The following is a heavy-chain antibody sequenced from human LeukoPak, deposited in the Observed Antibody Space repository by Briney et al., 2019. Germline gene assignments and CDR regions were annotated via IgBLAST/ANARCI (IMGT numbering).Heavy chain of an antibody. V-gene: IGHV4-38-2*02. CDR3: ARDLLTGGYCSGGSCYDY. CDR1: GYSISSGYY. D-gene: IGHD2-15*01. CDR2: IYHSGSI. J-gene: IGHJ4*02. Sequence: SETLSLTCTVSGYSISSGYYWGWIRQPPGKGLEWIGSIYHSGSIYYNPSLKSRVTISVDTSKNQFSLKLSSVTAADTAVYYCARDLLTGGYCSGGSCYDYWGQGTLVTVSS.